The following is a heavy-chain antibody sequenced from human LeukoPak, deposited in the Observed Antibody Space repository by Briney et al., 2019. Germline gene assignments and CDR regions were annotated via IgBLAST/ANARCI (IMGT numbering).Heavy chain of an antibody. Sequence: SETLSLTCTVSGGSISSSNYYWGWTRQPPGKGLEWIGSLYYSGSTYYNPSLKSRVAISVDTSKNQFSLKLRSVTAADTAVYYCARDALPYYDSSGYYKTHDAFDIWGQGTTVTVSS. V-gene: IGHV4-39*02. D-gene: IGHD3-22*01. CDR3: ARDALPYYDSSGYYKTHDAFDI. CDR2: LYYSGST. J-gene: IGHJ3*02. CDR1: GGSISSSNYY.